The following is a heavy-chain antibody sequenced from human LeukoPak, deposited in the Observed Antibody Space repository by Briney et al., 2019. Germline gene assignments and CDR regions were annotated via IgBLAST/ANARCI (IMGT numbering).Heavy chain of an antibody. Sequence: GGSVKVSCKASGYTFTDLTEYYIHWVRQAPGQGLERMGWINPNNGGTKYAQKFQGRVTMTRDMSMNTAYMELSSLTSDDTAVYYCARRLGGSSEGYEFWGQGPLVTVSS. CDR3: ARRLGGSSEGYEF. CDR2: INPNNGGT. CDR1: GYTFTDLTEYY. J-gene: IGHJ4*02. D-gene: IGHD1-26*01. V-gene: IGHV1-2*02.